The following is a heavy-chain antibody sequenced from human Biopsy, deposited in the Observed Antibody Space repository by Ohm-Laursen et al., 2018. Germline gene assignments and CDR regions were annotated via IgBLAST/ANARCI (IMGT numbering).Heavy chain of an antibody. J-gene: IGHJ6*02. CDR1: GASITAYY. CDR3: ARMDCSGGSCHYYSYGMDV. V-gene: IGHV4-4*09. D-gene: IGHD2-15*01. CDR2: IHHSGST. Sequence: TLSLTCTVSGASITAYYWSWIRQPPGKGLECIGNIHHSGSTNYNPSLKSRLTISVDTSKNQFSLKLSSVTAADTAVYYCARMDCSGGSCHYYSYGMDVWGQGTTVTVSS.